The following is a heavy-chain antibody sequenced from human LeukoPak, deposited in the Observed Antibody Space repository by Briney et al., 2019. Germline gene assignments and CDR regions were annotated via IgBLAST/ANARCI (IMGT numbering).Heavy chain of an antibody. D-gene: IGHD3-16*01. V-gene: IGHV4-39*01. Sequence: PSETLSLTCTVSGGSISSSPYYWGWIRRPPGKGLEWIGSIYYSGSTYYNPSLKSRVTVSVDTSKNQFSLKLSSVTAADTAVYYCVRGPTLRHYQYWGQGTLVTVSS. CDR3: VRGPTLRHYQY. CDR2: IYYSGST. J-gene: IGHJ4*02. CDR1: GGSISSSPYY.